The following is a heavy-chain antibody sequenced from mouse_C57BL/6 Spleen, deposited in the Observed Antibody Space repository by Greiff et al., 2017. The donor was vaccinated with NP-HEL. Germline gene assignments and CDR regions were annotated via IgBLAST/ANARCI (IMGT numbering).Heavy chain of an antibody. CDR3: TREGLYDGLYYAMDY. Sequence: VQLVESGEGLVKPGGSLKLSCAASGFTFSSYAMSWVRQTPEKRLEWVAYISSGGDYIYYADTVKGRFTISRDNARNTLYLQMSSLKSEDTAMYYCTREGLYDGLYYAMDYWGQGTSVTVSS. D-gene: IGHD2-3*01. V-gene: IGHV5-9-1*02. CDR1: GFTFSSYA. J-gene: IGHJ4*01. CDR2: ISSGGDYI.